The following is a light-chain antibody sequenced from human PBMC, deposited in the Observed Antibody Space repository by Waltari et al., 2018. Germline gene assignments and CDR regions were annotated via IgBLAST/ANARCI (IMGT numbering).Light chain of an antibody. Sequence: IQLTQSPSSLSASVGDRVTITCRASQGISTNLAWYQQKTGKAPKLLIYLASTLQSGVPSRFSGSGSGTDFTLTISSLQPEDFATYYCHQVYTYPRAFGQGTKVEIK. J-gene: IGKJ1*01. CDR1: QGISTN. CDR3: HQVYTYPRA. V-gene: IGKV1-9*01. CDR2: LAS.